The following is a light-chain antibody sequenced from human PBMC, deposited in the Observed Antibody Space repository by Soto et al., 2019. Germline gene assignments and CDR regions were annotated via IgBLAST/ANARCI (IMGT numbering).Light chain of an antibody. CDR3: QQYGSSPLT. Sequence: EIVMTQSPATLSVSPGERATLSCRASQSVSSNLAWYQQKPGQAPRLLIYDASRRATGIPDRFSGSGSGTDFTLTLSRLEPEDVAVYYCQQYGSSPLTFGGGTKVDIK. J-gene: IGKJ4*01. CDR2: DAS. CDR1: QSVSSN. V-gene: IGKV3-20*01.